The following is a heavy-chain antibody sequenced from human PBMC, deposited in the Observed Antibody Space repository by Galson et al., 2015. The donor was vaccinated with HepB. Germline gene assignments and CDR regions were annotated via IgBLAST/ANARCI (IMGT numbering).Heavy chain of an antibody. CDR3: ATDILTGYQYYYYGMDV. V-gene: IGHV1-24*01. CDR1: GYTLTELS. CDR2: FDPEDGDT. J-gene: IGHJ6*02. Sequence: SVKVSCKVSGYTLTELSMHWVRQAPGKGLEWMGGFDPEDGDTIYAQKFQGRVTTTEDTSADTVYMELSSLRSEDTAVYYCATDILTGYQYYYYGMDVWGQGTTVTVSS. D-gene: IGHD3-9*01.